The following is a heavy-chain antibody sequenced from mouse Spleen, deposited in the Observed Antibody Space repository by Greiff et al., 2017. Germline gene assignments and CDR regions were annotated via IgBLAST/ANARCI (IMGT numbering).Heavy chain of an antibody. CDR3: ARRGVYRYDVGDYAMDY. Sequence: EVKLVESGGGLVQPGGSLKLSCAASGFTFSSYTMSWVRQTPEKRLEWVAYISNGGGSTYYPDTVKGRFTISRDNAKNTLYLQMSSLKSEDTAMYYCARRGVYRYDVGDYAMDYWGQGTSVTVSS. D-gene: IGHD2-14*01. J-gene: IGHJ4*01. CDR1: GFTFSSYT. CDR2: ISNGGGST. V-gene: IGHV5-12-2*01.